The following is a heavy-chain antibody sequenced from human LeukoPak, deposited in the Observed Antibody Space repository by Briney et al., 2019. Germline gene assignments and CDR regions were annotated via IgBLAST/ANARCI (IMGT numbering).Heavy chain of an antibody. CDR3: ARAGIRRGYNGYELDY. V-gene: IGHV4-4*02. CDR1: GGSISSSNW. Sequence: SGTLSLTCAGSGGSISSSNWWTWVRQPPGKGLEWLGEIYHSGTTNYNPSLKSRVTISVDKSKNQFSLNLSSVTAADTAVFYCARAGIRRGYNGYELDYWGQGILVTVSS. D-gene: IGHD5-12*01. J-gene: IGHJ4*02. CDR2: IYHSGTT.